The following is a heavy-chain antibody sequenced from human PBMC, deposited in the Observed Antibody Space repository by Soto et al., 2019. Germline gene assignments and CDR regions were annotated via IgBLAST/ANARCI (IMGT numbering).Heavy chain of an antibody. Sequence: QVQLVQSGAEVKKPGASVKVSCKVSGYTFTIYDITWVRQAPGQGLEWMGWISPDNGNTKYAQKLQDRVSMTTDTSTSTAYMELRSLRSDDTAIYYCARKSVSNFNWFDPWGQGSLVTVSS. CDR3: ARKSVSNFNWFDP. D-gene: IGHD4-4*01. CDR2: ISPDNGNT. J-gene: IGHJ5*02. V-gene: IGHV1-18*01. CDR1: GYTFTIYD.